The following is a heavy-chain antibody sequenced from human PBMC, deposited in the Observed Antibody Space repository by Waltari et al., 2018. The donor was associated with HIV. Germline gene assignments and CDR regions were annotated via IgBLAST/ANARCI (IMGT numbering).Heavy chain of an antibody. CDR2: SYYSGST. J-gene: IGHJ6*02. CDR3: AKDPLGFGYYGMNV. V-gene: IGHV4-30-4*01. CDR1: GGPISSGDYY. Sequence: QVQLQESGPGLVKPSQTLSLTCTVSGGPISSGDYYWSWIRQSPGKGLEWIGHSYYSGSTDYNPSLKSRVTISVDTSKNQFSLKLSSVTAADTAVYYCAKDPLGFGYYGMNVWGQGTTVTVSS. D-gene: IGHD3-10*01.